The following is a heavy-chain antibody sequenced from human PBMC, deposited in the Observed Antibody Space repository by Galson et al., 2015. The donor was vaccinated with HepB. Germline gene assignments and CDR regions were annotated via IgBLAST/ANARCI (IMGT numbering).Heavy chain of an antibody. D-gene: IGHD3-22*01. CDR3: AKERYFMIVLVSFDF. J-gene: IGHJ4*02. V-gene: IGHV3-23*01. CDR2: ISGSGGST. CDR1: GFTFSKGW. Sequence: SLRLSCAASGFTFSKGWMSWVRQAPGKGLEWVSAISGSGGSTYYADSVKGRFTISRDNSKNTLYLQMNSLRAEDTAVYYCAKERYFMIVLVSFDFWGQGTLVTVSS.